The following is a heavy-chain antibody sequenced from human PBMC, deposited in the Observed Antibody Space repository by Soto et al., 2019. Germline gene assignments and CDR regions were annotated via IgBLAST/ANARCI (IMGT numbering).Heavy chain of an antibody. J-gene: IGHJ5*02. CDR2: IIPIFGTA. D-gene: IGHD3-3*01. Sequence: SVKVSCKASGGTFSSYSISWVLQAPGQGLEWMGGIIPIFGTANYAQKFQGRVTITADESTSTAYMELSSLRSEDTAVYYCAREAPITIFGVVIRNNWFDPWGQGTLVTVSS. V-gene: IGHV1-69*13. CDR1: GGTFSSYS. CDR3: AREAPITIFGVVIRNNWFDP.